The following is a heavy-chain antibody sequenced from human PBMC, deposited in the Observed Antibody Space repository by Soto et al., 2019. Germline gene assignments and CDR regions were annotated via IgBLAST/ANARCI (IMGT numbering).Heavy chain of an antibody. J-gene: IGHJ5*02. CDR2: IYDSGRT. V-gene: IGHV4-30-4*01. CDR3: ARDNGVGP. D-gene: IGHD2-8*01. CDR1: GGSISSGDYY. Sequence: QVQLQESGPGLVKPSQTLSLTCTVSGGSISSGDYYWSWIRQPPGKGLEWIGYIYDSGRTNYNASLNNRVIISVDTSKNQFSLKLSSVTAADTAVYYCARDNGVGPWGQGTLVTVSS.